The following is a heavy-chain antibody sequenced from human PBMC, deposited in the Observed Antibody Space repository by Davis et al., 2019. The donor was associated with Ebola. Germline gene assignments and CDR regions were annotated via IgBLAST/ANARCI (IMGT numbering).Heavy chain of an antibody. Sequence: SVKGRFTISRDNSKNTLYLQMNSLRAEDTAVYYCAKGQIDYWGQGTLVTVSS. V-gene: IGHV3-30*02. J-gene: IGHJ4*02. CDR3: AKGQIDY.